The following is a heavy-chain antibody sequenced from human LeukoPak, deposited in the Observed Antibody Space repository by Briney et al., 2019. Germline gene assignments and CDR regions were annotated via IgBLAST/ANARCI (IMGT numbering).Heavy chain of an antibody. CDR3: ANLGPTITIFGVVRDAFDI. V-gene: IGHV3-15*01. CDR1: GFTFSNVW. D-gene: IGHD3-3*01. Sequence: GGSLRLSCAASGFTFSNVWMSWVRQVPGKGLEWVGRIRRKTDGETTDHAAPVKGRFTISRDDSKNTLYLQMNSLRAEDTAVYYCANLGPTITIFGVVRDAFDIWGQGTMVTVSS. J-gene: IGHJ3*02. CDR2: IRRKTDGETT.